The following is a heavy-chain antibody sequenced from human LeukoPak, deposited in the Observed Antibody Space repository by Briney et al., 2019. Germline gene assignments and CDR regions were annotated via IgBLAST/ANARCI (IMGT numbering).Heavy chain of an antibody. CDR2: INHSGST. CDR1: GGSFSGYY. J-gene: IGHJ5*02. Sequence: PSETLSLTCAVYGGSFSGYYWSWIRQPPGKGLEWIGEINHSGSTNYNPSLKSRVTISVDTSKNQFSLKLSSVTAADTAVYHCAKDLYGSDWYNYFDPWGQGALVTVSS. CDR3: AKDLYGSDWYNYFDP. V-gene: IGHV4-34*01. D-gene: IGHD6-19*01.